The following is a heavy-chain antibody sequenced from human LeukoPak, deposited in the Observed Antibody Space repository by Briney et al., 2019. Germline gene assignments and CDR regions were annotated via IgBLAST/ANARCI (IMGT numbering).Heavy chain of an antibody. CDR2: INVNGGAM. CDR1: GFSFKDYY. J-gene: IGHJ4*02. V-gene: IGHV3-11*01. CDR3: ARGPRILAAGSYYFDY. Sequence: GGSLRLSCAPSGFSFKDYYFSWIRQAPGKGLEWVSFINVNGGAMYYADFVKGRFTISRNNAKSSLYLEMNSLRVEDTAVYYCARGPRILAAGSYYFDYWGQGSLVTVSS. D-gene: IGHD6-13*01.